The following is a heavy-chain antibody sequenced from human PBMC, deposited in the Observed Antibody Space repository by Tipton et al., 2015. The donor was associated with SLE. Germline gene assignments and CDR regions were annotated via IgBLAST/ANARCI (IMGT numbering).Heavy chain of an antibody. J-gene: IGHJ4*02. CDR2: IYSGGST. D-gene: IGHD1-26*01. V-gene: IGHV3-53*01. CDR3: ASSSGSYSLVY. Sequence: GSLRLSCAASGFTVSSNYMSWVRQAPGKGLEWVSVIYSGGSTYYADSVKGRFTISRDNSKNTLYLQMNSLRTEDTAVYYCASSSGSYSLVYWGRGTLVTVSS. CDR1: GFTVSSNY.